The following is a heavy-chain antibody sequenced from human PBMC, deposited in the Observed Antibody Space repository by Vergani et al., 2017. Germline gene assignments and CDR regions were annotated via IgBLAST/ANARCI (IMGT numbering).Heavy chain of an antibody. D-gene: IGHD3-10*01. V-gene: IGHV3-33*01. J-gene: IGHJ4*02. CDR3: ARGGPLLWFGGDSRGYYVEY. Sequence: QVQLVESGGGVVQPGRSLRLSCAASGFTFSSYGMHWVRQAPGKGLEWVAVIWYDGSNKYYADSVKGRFTISRDNSKNTLYLQMNSLRAEDTAVYYCARGGPLLWFGGDSRGYYVEYWGQGTLVTVSS. CDR1: GFTFSSYG. CDR2: IWYDGSNK.